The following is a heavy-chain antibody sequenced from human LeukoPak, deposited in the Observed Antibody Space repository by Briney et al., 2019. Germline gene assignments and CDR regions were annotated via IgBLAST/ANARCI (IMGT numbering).Heavy chain of an antibody. V-gene: IGHV3-13*01. CDR3: ARVTHDTSGHYYIDY. CDR2: IGTAGDT. J-gene: IGHJ4*02. CDR1: GFTFITYD. Sequence: GGSLRLSSAASGFTFITYDMHWVRQATGKGLEWVSAIGTAGDTYYSGSVKGRFTISRENSKNSFYLQMNSLRAGDTAVYYCARVTHDTSGHYYIDYWGQGTLVTVSS. D-gene: IGHD3-22*01.